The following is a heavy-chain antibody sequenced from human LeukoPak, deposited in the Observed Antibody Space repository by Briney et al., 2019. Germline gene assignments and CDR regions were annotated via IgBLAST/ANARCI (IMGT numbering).Heavy chain of an antibody. D-gene: IGHD6-19*01. J-gene: IGHJ4*02. Sequence: ASVKVSCKASGYTFTSYDINWVQQATGQGLEWMGWMNPNSGNTGYAQKFQGRVTITRNTSVSTAYMELSSLRSEDTAVHYCARYHSGWYYFDYWGQGTLVTVSS. CDR3: ARYHSGWYYFDY. V-gene: IGHV1-8*03. CDR2: MNPNSGNT. CDR1: GYTFTSYD.